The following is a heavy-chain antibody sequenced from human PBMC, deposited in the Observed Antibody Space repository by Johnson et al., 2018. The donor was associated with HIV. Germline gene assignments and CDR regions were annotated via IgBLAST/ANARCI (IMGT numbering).Heavy chain of an antibody. CDR3: ARPYYYTGGYYPHAFDI. D-gene: IGHD3-22*01. V-gene: IGHV3-7*01. J-gene: IGHJ3*02. CDR1: GLTFSTYW. Sequence: VQLVESGGGLVQPGGSLRLSCTVSGLTFSTYWMTWVRQAPGKGLEWVANIKQDGSQKYYVDSVKGRFTISRDNAKRSLYLQMNSLRAEDTAVYYCARPYYYTGGYYPHAFDIWGQGTMVTVSS. CDR2: IKQDGSQK.